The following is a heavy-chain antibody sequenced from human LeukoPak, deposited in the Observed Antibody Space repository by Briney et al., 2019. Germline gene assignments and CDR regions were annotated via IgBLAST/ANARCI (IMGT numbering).Heavy chain of an antibody. Sequence: SETLSLTCTVSGGSFRSYYWSWIRQPPGKGLEWIGYIYYSGSTNYNPSLKSRVTISVDTSKNQFSLKLSSVTAADTAVYYCAREDCSSTSCYCLNWGQGTLVTVSS. D-gene: IGHD2-2*01. V-gene: IGHV4-59*12. CDR3: AREDCSSTSCYCLN. CDR2: IYYSGST. J-gene: IGHJ4*02. CDR1: GGSFRSYY.